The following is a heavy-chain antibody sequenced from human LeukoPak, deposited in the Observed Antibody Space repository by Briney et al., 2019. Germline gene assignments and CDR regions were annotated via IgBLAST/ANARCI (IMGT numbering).Heavy chain of an antibody. CDR3: AKNFQFFYMDV. Sequence: PGGSLRLSCAVSGFPVNTNYMTWVRQAPGKGLEWLSYISYSGATTHYADSAKGRFTISRDNSKNTGYLQMNSLRAEDTAVYYCAKNFQFFYMDVWGKGTTVTVSS. V-gene: IGHV3-53*05. J-gene: IGHJ6*03. CDR2: ISYSGATT. CDR1: GFPVNTNY.